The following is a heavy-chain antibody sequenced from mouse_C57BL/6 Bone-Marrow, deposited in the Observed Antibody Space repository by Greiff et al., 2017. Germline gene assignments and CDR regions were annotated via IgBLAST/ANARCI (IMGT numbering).Heavy chain of an antibody. CDR1: GFTFSDYY. CDR2: INYDGSST. Sequence: EVQLVESEGGLVQPGSSMKLSCTASGFTFSDYYMAWVRQVPEKGLEWVANINYDGSSTYYLDSLKSRFIISRDNAKNILYLQMSSLKSEDTATYYCARGDGNYLYFDYWGQGTTLTVSS. D-gene: IGHD2-1*01. V-gene: IGHV5-16*01. J-gene: IGHJ2*01. CDR3: ARGDGNYLYFDY.